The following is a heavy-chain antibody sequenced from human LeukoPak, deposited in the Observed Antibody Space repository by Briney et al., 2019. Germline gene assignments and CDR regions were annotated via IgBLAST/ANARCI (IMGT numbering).Heavy chain of an antibody. Sequence: SETLSLTCTVSGXSIFSYYWSWIRQPPGKGREWMGYIYYSGSTNYNPSLKSRVTISVDTSKNQFSLRVSSVTAADTAVYYCARHLNNCGDDCYIFDYWGQGTLVTVSS. J-gene: IGHJ4*02. V-gene: IGHV4-59*08. CDR2: IYYSGST. D-gene: IGHD2-21*01. CDR3: ARHLNNCGDDCYIFDY. CDR1: GXSIFSYY.